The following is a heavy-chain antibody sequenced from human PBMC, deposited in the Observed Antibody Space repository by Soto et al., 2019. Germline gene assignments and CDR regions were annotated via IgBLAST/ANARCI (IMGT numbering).Heavy chain of an antibody. CDR1: GFTFNIYA. CDR3: ATNSYGYVSTYYFDY. CDR2: ITRDVSNK. Sequence: GGSLRLSCAASGFTFNIYAMSWVRQAPGKGLEWVSVITRDVSNKYYADSVKGRFTISRDNPKNTLHLQMNSLRAEDTAVYYCATNSYGYVSTYYFDYWGQGTLV. D-gene: IGHD5-18*01. J-gene: IGHJ4*02. V-gene: IGHV3-30*03.